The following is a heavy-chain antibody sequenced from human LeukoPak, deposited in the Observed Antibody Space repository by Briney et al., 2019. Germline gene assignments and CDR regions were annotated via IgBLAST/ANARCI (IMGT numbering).Heavy chain of an antibody. D-gene: IGHD5-12*01. CDR2: IYYSGST. CDR1: GGSISSYY. CDR3: ARDQGYSGY. J-gene: IGHJ4*02. Sequence: SETLSLTCTVSGGSISSYYWSWIRQPPGKGLEWIGYIYYSGSTNYNPSLKSRVTISVDTSKNQFSLKLGSVTAADTAVYYCARDQGYSGYWGQGTLVTVSS. V-gene: IGHV4-59*01.